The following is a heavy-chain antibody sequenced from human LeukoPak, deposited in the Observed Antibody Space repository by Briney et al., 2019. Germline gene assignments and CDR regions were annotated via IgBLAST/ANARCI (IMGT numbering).Heavy chain of an antibody. J-gene: IGHJ4*02. CDR2: IKQDGSEK. CDR3: AGGSSSGLLDY. Sequence: GGSLRLSCAASGFTFSSYWMSWVRQAPGKGLEWVASIKQDGSEKYYVDSVKGRFTISRDNAKNSLYLQMNSLRAEDTAVYYCAGGSSSGLLDYWGQGTLVTVSS. V-gene: IGHV3-7*04. D-gene: IGHD6-6*01. CDR1: GFTFSSYW.